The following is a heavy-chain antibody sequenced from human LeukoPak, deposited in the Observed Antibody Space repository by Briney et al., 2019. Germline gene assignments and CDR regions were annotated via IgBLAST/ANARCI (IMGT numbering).Heavy chain of an antibody. J-gene: IGHJ3*01. Sequence: GGSLRLSCAASGFTFGHYAMTWVRQVPGKGLDWVSSISGYSGRTYYTDSVKGRFTISRDNSNNTVYLQMSSLRAEDTALYYCAKFLGGDEKVDAFDVWGPGTRVTVSS. D-gene: IGHD5-12*01. V-gene: IGHV3-23*01. CDR3: AKFLGGDEKVDAFDV. CDR1: GFTFGHYA. CDR2: ISGYSGRT.